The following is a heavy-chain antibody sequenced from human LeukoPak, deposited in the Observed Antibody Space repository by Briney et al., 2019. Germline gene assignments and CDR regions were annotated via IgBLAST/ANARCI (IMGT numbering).Heavy chain of an antibody. CDR1: GFTFSNAW. Sequence: GGSLRLSCAASGFTFSNAWMSWVRQAPGKGLEWVGRIKSKTDGGTTDYAAPVKGRFTISRDDSKNTLYLQMNSLKTEDTAVYYCTTDISHYCSSTSCYVSPVYRGQGTLVTVSS. V-gene: IGHV3-15*01. CDR3: TTDISHYCSSTSCYVSPVY. CDR2: IKSKTDGGTT. D-gene: IGHD2-2*01. J-gene: IGHJ4*02.